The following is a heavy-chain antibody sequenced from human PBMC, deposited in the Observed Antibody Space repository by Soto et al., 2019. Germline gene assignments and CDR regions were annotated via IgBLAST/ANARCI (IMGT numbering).Heavy chain of an antibody. CDR1: GGSISSGGYY. CDR2: IYYSGST. J-gene: IGHJ4*02. Sequence: SETLSLTCTVSGGSISSGGYYWSWIRQHPGKGLEWIGYIYYSGSTYYNPSLKSRVTISVDTSKNQFSLKLSSVTAADTAVYYCARERIAVAGIRYWGQGTLVTVSS. D-gene: IGHD6-19*01. V-gene: IGHV4-31*03. CDR3: ARERIAVAGIRY.